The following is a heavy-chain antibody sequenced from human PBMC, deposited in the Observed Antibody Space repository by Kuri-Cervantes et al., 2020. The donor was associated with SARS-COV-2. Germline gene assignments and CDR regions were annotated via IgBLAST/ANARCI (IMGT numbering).Heavy chain of an antibody. D-gene: IGHD5-24*01. Sequence: LSLTCAASGFTFSSYGMHWVRQAPGKGLEWVAVIWYDGSNKYYADSVKGRFTISRDNSKNTLYLQMSSLRAEDTAVYYCARPEMVRGVDYWGQGTLVTVSS. CDR3: ARPEMVRGVDY. J-gene: IGHJ4*02. CDR2: IWYDGSNK. CDR1: GFTFSSYG. V-gene: IGHV3-33*08.